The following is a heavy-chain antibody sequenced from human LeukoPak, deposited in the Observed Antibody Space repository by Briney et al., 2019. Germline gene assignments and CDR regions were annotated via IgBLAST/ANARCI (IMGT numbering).Heavy chain of an antibody. D-gene: IGHD2-2*01. Sequence: SETLSLTCAVYGGSFSGYYWSWIRQPPGKGLEWIGEINHGGSTNYNPSLKSRVTISVDTSKNQFSLKLSSVTAADTAVYYCARGGIWYQYCSSTSCYLKNWFDPWGQGTLVTVSS. CDR2: INHGGST. J-gene: IGHJ5*02. CDR3: ARGGIWYQYCSSTSCYLKNWFDP. V-gene: IGHV4-34*01. CDR1: GGSFSGYY.